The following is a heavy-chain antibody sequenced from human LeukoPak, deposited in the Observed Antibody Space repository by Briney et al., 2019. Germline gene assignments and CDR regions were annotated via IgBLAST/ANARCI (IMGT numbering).Heavy chain of an antibody. CDR2: IYSGGST. Sequence: PGGSLRLSCAASGFTVNSSYMSWVRQAPGKGLEWVSVIYSGGSTSYTDSVKGRFTISRDNSKNTLYLQMSRLRPEDTAVYYCASPRDSGSYSPFDYWGQGALVTVSS. CDR3: ASPRDSGSYSPFDY. V-gene: IGHV3-66*01. CDR1: GFTVNSSY. D-gene: IGHD1-26*01. J-gene: IGHJ4*02.